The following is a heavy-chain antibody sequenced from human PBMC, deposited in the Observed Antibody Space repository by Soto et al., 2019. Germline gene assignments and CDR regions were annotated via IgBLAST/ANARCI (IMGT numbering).Heavy chain of an antibody. D-gene: IGHD3-22*01. CDR1: GYTFTSYG. V-gene: IGHV1-18*04. CDR3: ARDLISHYYDSSGYLYYYYGMDV. J-gene: IGHJ6*02. CDR2: ISAYNGNT. Sequence: GASVKVSCKASGYTFTSYGISWVRQAPGQGLEWMGWISAYNGNTNYAQKLQGRATMTTDTSTSTAYMELRSLRSDDTAVYYCARDLISHYYDSSGYLYYYYGMDVWGQGTTVTVS.